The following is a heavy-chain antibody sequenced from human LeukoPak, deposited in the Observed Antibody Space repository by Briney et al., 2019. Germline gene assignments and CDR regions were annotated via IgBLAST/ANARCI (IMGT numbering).Heavy chain of an antibody. J-gene: IGHJ4*02. CDR2: ISGTGGST. V-gene: IGHV3-23*01. D-gene: IGHD3-3*01. CDR1: GFTFSTYA. Sequence: GRSLRLSCAASGFTFSTYAMSWVRQAPGKGLEWVSAISGTGGSTYYADSVKGRFTISRDNAKNTLYLQMNSLRAEDTAVYYCARGPGLHYDFWSGYSSPFDYWGQGTLVTVSS. CDR3: ARGPGLHYDFWSGYSSPFDY.